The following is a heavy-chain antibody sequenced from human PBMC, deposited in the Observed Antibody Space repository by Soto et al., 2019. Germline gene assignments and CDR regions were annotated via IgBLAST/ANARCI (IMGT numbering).Heavy chain of an antibody. D-gene: IGHD6-19*01. CDR3: ARGGATTAGTGDN. CDR2: IKQDGSET. CDR1: GFSFSNYW. J-gene: IGHJ4*02. V-gene: IGHV3-7*01. Sequence: ELQLVESGGGLVQPGGSLRLSCVVSGFSFSNYWMSWVRQAPGKGLEWVANIKQDGSETYYVDSVKGRFTISRDNAENSLYLQMTSLRGDDTAVYYCARGGATTAGTGDNWGQGTLVIVSS.